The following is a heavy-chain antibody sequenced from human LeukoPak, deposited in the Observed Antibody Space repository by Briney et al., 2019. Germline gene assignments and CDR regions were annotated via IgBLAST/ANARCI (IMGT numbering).Heavy chain of an antibody. J-gene: IGHJ4*02. Sequence: PGGSLRLSCAASGFTVSSNYMSWVRQAPGKGLEWVAVIWYDGSNKYYADSVKGRFTISRDNSKNTLYLQMNSLRAEDTAVYYCARGLDYDSSGYFGYWGQGTLVTVSS. CDR1: GFTVSSNY. D-gene: IGHD3-22*01. CDR2: IWYDGSNK. V-gene: IGHV3-33*08. CDR3: ARGLDYDSSGYFGY.